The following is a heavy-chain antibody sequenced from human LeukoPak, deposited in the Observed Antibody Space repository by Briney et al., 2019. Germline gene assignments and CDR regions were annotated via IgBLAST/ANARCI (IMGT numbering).Heavy chain of an antibody. D-gene: IGHD3-3*01. CDR1: GFTFSTYS. Sequence: GGSLRLSCVASGFTFSTYSMNWVRQAPGKGLEWVSAISGSGDNTYYADSVRGRFTISRDNSKNTLYLQINSLRAEDTAVYYCAKHGGEYFDFWSGYYIGKVLFDYWGQGTLVTVSS. V-gene: IGHV3-23*01. J-gene: IGHJ4*02. CDR2: ISGSGDNT. CDR3: AKHGGEYFDFWSGYYIGKVLFDY.